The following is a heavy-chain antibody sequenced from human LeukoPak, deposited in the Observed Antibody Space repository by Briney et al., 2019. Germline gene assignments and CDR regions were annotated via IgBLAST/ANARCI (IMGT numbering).Heavy chain of an antibody. D-gene: IGHD6-13*01. Sequence: PGGSLRLSCAASGFTVSTYGMHWVRQAPGKGLEWVAVISFDGGSRYYADSVKNRFTISRDNSKNTLYVEMNSLRAEDMAVYYCARGIHSSRSDYWGQGTLVTVSS. CDR1: GFTVSTYG. V-gene: IGHV3-30-3*01. J-gene: IGHJ4*02. CDR2: ISFDGGSR. CDR3: ARGIHSSRSDY.